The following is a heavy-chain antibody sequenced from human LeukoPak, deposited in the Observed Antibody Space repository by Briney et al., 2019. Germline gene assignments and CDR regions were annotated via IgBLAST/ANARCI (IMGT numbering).Heavy chain of an antibody. Sequence: SETLSLTCSISGYSISSGYFWGWIRQPPGKGLEWIGNIHHDGITYYNPSLKSRVTISLDPSKNQFSLKLTSVAAADTAVYYCARTYGSGIMSFDPWGQGTLVTVSS. CDR1: GYSISSGYF. J-gene: IGHJ5*02. CDR2: IHHDGIT. V-gene: IGHV4-38-2*02. CDR3: ARTYGSGIMSFDP. D-gene: IGHD3-10*01.